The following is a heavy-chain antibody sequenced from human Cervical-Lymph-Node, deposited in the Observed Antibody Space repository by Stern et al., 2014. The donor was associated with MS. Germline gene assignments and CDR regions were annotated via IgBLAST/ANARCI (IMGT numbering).Heavy chain of an antibody. CDR2: ISSYSDTI. D-gene: IGHD3-9*01. CDR1: GFSFTNYH. CDR3: ATSGYRASF. Sequence: EVQLVESGGRLVKPGGSLRLSCAASGFSFTNYHMNWVRQAAGQGLEWVSYISSYSDTIDYADAVKGRFSIYRDTATSSLLLDMNSLRVEDSAVYYCATSGYRASFGGQGTLVTVSS. J-gene: IGHJ4*02. V-gene: IGHV3-48*01.